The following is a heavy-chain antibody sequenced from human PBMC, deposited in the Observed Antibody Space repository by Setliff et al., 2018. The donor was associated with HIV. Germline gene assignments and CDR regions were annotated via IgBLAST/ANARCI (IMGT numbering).Heavy chain of an antibody. CDR3: ARGASKELDY. CDR2: IYPSGSIHPSGAT. D-gene: IGHD1-1*01. V-gene: IGHV4-38-2*01. Sequence: SETLSLTCAVSRSYISGSYYWAWIRQPPGKGLEWIGNIYPSGSIHPSGATNYNPSLMSRVTISVDTSTDQFSLKLRCWTAADTAVYYCARGASKELDYWGPGTLVTVSS. J-gene: IGHJ4*02. CDR1: RSYISGSYY.